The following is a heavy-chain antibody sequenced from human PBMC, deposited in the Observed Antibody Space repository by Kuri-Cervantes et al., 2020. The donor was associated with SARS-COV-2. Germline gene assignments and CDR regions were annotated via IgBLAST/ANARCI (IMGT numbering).Heavy chain of an antibody. J-gene: IGHJ4*02. CDR2: ISANSGNT. CDR1: GYTFNNHG. Sequence: ASVKVSCKASGYTFNNHGISWVRQAPGQGLEWMGWISANSGNTNYAQKLQGRVTMTTDTSTSTAYMELKSLRSDDTAVYYCARDRDYYDSGGYWGQGTLVTVSS. D-gene: IGHD3-22*01. V-gene: IGHV1-18*04. CDR3: ARDRDYYDSGGY.